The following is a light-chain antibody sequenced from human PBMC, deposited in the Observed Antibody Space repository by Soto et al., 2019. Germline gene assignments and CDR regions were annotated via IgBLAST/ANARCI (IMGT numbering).Light chain of an antibody. CDR1: QSLFSRSNNKNH. J-gene: IGKJ4*01. Sequence: DVLMTQSPESMGVSLGERATINCKSSQSLFSRSNNKNHLAWYQQKPGQPPQLIIYWASTRESGVPERFSGSGSGTDFTLTISSLEAEDVAFYWCQQYFDVPFTFGGGTKVDI. CDR2: WAS. V-gene: IGKV4-1*01. CDR3: QQYFDVPFT.